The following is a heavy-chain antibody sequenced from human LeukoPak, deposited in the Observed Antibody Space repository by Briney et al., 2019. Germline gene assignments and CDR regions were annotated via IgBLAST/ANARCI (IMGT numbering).Heavy chain of an antibody. CDR3: ARDRYGDCPYYYYYGMDV. D-gene: IGHD4-17*01. CDR1: GFTVSSNY. Sequence: GGSLRLSCAASGFTVSSNYMSWVRQAPGKGLEWVSVIYSGGSTYYADSVKGRFTISRDNSKNTLYLQMNSLRAEDTAVYYCARDRYGDCPYYYYYGMDVWGQGTTVTVSS. CDR2: IYSGGST. V-gene: IGHV3-53*01. J-gene: IGHJ6*02.